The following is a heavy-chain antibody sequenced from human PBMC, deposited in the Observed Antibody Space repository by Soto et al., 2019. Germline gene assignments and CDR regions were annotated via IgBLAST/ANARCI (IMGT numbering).Heavy chain of an antibody. D-gene: IGHD6-13*01. CDR3: VKANGSSRWYVPYDY. CDR1: GVTFSSYA. CDR2: ISSNGDNT. V-gene: IGHV3-64D*08. J-gene: IGHJ4*02. Sequence: GGSLRLSCSASGVTFSSYAMHWVRRAPGKGLEFVSAISSNGDNTYYADSVKGRFTISRDNSKNTLYLQMSSLRAEDTAVYYCVKANGSSRWYVPYDYWGQGTLVTVSS.